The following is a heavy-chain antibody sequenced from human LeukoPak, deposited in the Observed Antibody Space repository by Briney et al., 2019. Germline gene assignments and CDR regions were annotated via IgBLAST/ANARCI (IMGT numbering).Heavy chain of an antibody. CDR1: GYTLTELS. V-gene: IGHV1-24*01. J-gene: IGHJ4*02. CDR2: FDPEGGET. CDR3: ATAPPIAPVNYFDY. Sequence: ASVKVSCKVSGYTLTELSMHWVRQAPGKGLEWMGGFDPEGGETIYAQKFQGRVTMTEDTSTDTAYMELSRLRSEDTAVYYCATAPPIAPVNYFDYWGQGTLVTVSS. D-gene: IGHD4-17*01.